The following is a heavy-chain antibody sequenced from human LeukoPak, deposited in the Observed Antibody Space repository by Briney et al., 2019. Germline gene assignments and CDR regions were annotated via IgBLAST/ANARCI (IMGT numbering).Heavy chain of an antibody. J-gene: IGHJ4*02. V-gene: IGHV3-20*04. CDR3: AGDQGSADY. CDR2: INGNGGST. CDR1: GFDFDDYG. Sequence: GGSLRLSCAASGFDFDDYGMTWVRQAPGKGLEWVSGINGNGGSTGYADSVRGRFIISRDNAKNYVHLQMDSLRAEDTAVYYCAGDQGSADYWGQGTLVTVSS.